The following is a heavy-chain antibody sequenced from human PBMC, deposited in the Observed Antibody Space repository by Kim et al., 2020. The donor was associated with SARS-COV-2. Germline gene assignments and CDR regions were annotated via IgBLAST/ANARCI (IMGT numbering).Heavy chain of an antibody. CDR3: ARVAYYGSGSEFY. D-gene: IGHD3-10*01. J-gene: IGHJ4*02. V-gene: IGHV3-48*02. Sequence: YADSVKGRCTISRDNAKNSLYLQMNSLRDEDAAVYYCARVAYYGSGSEFYWGQGTLVTVSS.